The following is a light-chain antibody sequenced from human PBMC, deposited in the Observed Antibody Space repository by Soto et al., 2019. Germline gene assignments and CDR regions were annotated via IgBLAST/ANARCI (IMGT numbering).Light chain of an antibody. CDR2: SAS. V-gene: IGKV3D-20*02. J-gene: IGKJ1*01. Sequence: EILFTQAPGTLSLSPVERATLSCMGSHSINGNYFAWYQQKPGQAPRLLFYSASSRVTGIPGRFTASGSGTDFTLTISSLEPEDFAVYYCQQRSNWPRTFGQGTKVDIK. CDR3: QQRSNWPRT. CDR1: HSINGNY.